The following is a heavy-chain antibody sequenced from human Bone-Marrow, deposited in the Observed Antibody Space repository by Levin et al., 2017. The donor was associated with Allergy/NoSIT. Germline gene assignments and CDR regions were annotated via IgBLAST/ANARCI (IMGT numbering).Heavy chain of an antibody. CDR1: GGSISNFY. Sequence: SETLSLTCTVSGGSISNFYWTWIRQPPEKGLEWIGYIYDSGSTNYNPSLKSRVTISVDSSKNQFSLKLNSVTAADTAVYYCARAMVDFYGETRKDTDLDYWGQGTLVTVSS. CDR2: IYDSGST. CDR3: ARAMVDFYGETRKDTDLDY. J-gene: IGHJ4*02. D-gene: IGHD4-17*01. V-gene: IGHV4-59*01.